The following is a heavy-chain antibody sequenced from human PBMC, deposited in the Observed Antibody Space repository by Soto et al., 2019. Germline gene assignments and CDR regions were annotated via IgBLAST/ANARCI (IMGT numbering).Heavy chain of an antibody. Sequence: SGPTLLNPTETLTLPCTVSGFSLSNASMGVSRIRQPPGKALEWLAHIFSNDDKAYSPSLKSRLTISKDTSKSQVVLTMTNMDPVDTATHYCTRIYDSSGYDFWGQGTPVTVSS. V-gene: IGHV2-26*01. J-gene: IGHJ4*02. CDR2: IFSNDDK. CDR3: TRIYDSSGYDF. D-gene: IGHD3-22*01. CDR1: GFSLSNASMG.